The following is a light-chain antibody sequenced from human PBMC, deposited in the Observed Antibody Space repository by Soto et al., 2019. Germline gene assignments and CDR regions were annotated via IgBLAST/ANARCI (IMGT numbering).Light chain of an antibody. CDR3: QTWGTGIVV. Sequence: QSVLTQSPSASASLGASVKLTCTLSSGHSSYAIAWHQQQPEKGPRYLMKLNSDGSHNKGDGIPDLFSGSSSGAERYLTISSRQSEDEADYSCQTWGTGIVVFGGGTKLTVL. V-gene: IGLV4-69*01. J-gene: IGLJ2*01. CDR1: SGHSSYA. CDR2: LNSDGSH.